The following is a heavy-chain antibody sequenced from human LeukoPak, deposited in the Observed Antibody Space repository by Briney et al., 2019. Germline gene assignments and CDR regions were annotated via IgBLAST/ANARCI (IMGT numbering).Heavy chain of an antibody. D-gene: IGHD3-22*01. CDR2: VSGSGGTT. CDR1: GFPFSSYA. J-gene: IGHJ4*02. Sequence: PGGPLRLSCAASGFPFSSYAMSWVRQAPGRALEWVSAVSGSGGTTYYTDSVKGRFTISRDNSKNTLYLQMNSLRAEDTAVYYCAKSDYYDSSGHPSSFEYWGQGTLVTVSS. V-gene: IGHV3-23*01. CDR3: AKSDYYDSSGHPSSFEY.